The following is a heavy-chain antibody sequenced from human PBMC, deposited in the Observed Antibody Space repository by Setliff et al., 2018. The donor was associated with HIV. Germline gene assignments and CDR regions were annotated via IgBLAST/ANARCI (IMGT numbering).Heavy chain of an antibody. Sequence: PSETLSLTCTVSGDSITSGGYSWTWIRQPPGKALEWVGYIYYSGRTSHSGSTYYNPSVASRITISGDTSKNQFSLKLTSVTAADTAIYYCARENGWLFGWFDPWGQVTPVTVSS. V-gene: IGHV4-30-4*08. J-gene: IGHJ5*02. CDR3: ARENGWLFGWFDP. D-gene: IGHD3-22*01. CDR2: IYYSGRTSHSGST. CDR1: GDSITSGGYS.